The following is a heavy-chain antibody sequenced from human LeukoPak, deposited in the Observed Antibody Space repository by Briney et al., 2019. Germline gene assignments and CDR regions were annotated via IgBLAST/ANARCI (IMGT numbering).Heavy chain of an antibody. Sequence: GGSLRLSCAASGFTFSIYSMSWVRQAPGKGLEWVSSISGSGGNTYYADSVKGRFTISRDNSYKTLYLQMNSLRAEDTAVYYCARDSDYYGSGSYYDRWGQGTLVTVSS. J-gene: IGHJ4*02. CDR2: ISGSGGNT. D-gene: IGHD3-10*01. CDR1: GFTFSIYS. V-gene: IGHV3-23*01. CDR3: ARDSDYYGSGSYYDR.